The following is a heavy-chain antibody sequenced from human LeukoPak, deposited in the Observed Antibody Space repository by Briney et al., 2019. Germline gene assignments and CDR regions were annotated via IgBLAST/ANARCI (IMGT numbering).Heavy chain of an antibody. Sequence: GGSLRLSCAASGFTFSSYSMNWVRQALGKGLEWVSSISSSSSYIYYADSVKGRFTISRDNSKNTLYLQMNSLRAEDTAVYYCAKDRAGVGDAFDIWGQGTMVTVSS. D-gene: IGHD2-8*01. CDR3: AKDRAGVGDAFDI. J-gene: IGHJ3*02. V-gene: IGHV3-21*04. CDR2: ISSSSSYI. CDR1: GFTFSSYS.